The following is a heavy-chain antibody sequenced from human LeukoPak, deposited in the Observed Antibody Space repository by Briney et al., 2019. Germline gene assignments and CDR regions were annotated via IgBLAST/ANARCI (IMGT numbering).Heavy chain of an antibody. CDR3: ARDLLVTTPAGLYYYYGMDV. J-gene: IGHJ6*02. D-gene: IGHD4-17*01. Sequence: SETLSLTCTVSGGSFSSYYWSWIRQPPGRGLEWIGYIYYSGSTNYNPSLKSRVTISVDTSKNQFSLKLSSVTAADTAVYYCARDLLVTTPAGLYYYYGMDVWGQGTTVTVSS. V-gene: IGHV4-59*01. CDR2: IYYSGST. CDR1: GGSFSSYY.